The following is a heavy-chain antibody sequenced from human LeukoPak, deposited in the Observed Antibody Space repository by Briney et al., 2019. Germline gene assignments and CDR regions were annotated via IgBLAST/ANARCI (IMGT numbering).Heavy chain of an antibody. J-gene: IGHJ3*02. CDR3: AKGKVRYYDSSGYSLPDAFDI. CDR2: ISAYNGNT. CDR1: GYTFTSYG. Sequence: ASVKVSCKASGYTFTSYGISWVRQAPGQGLEWMGWISAYNGNTNYAQKLQGRVTMTTDTSTSTAYMELRSLRSDDTAVYYCAKGKVRYYDSSGYSLPDAFDIWGQGTMVTVSS. V-gene: IGHV1-18*01. D-gene: IGHD3-22*01.